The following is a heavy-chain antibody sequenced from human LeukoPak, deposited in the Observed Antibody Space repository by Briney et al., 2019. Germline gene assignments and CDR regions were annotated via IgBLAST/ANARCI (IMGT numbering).Heavy chain of an antibody. CDR3: ARDGATYSSGWYAY. J-gene: IGHJ4*02. CDR2: IKRDGSDT. D-gene: IGHD6-19*01. CDR1: GFAFSSYW. V-gene: IGHV3-7*01. Sequence: GGSLRLSCAASGFAFSSYWMSWVRQAPGKGLEWVANIKRDGSDTSYVDSVKGRFTISRDNAKNSLYLQMNSLRAEDTAVYYCARDGATYSSGWYAYWGQGTLVTVSS.